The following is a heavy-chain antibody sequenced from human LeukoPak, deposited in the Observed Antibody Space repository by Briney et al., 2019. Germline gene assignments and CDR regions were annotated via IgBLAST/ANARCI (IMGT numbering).Heavy chain of an antibody. J-gene: IGHJ6*03. CDR3: ARDGSGSYRDYYYNYMDV. V-gene: IGHV1-69*13. Sequence: GASVKVSCKVSGHTLTELSMHWVRQAPGQGLEWMGGIIPIFGTANYAQKFQGRVTITADESTSTAYMELSSLRSEDTAVYYCARDGSGSYRDYYYNYMDVWGKGTTVTISS. D-gene: IGHD3-10*01. CDR1: GHTLTELS. CDR2: IIPIFGTA.